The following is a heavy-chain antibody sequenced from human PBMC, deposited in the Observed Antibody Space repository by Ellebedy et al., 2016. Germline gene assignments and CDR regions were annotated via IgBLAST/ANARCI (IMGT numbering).Heavy chain of an antibody. J-gene: IGHJ3*02. CDR3: ASLSPGQQLDHFDI. D-gene: IGHD6-13*01. Sequence: GGSLRLSCKGSGYSFTSYWIGWVRQMPGKGLEWMGIIYPGDSDTRYSPSFQGKVTISADKSISTAYLQWSSLKASDTAMYYCASLSPGQQLDHFDIWGQGTMVTVSS. CDR2: IYPGDSDT. V-gene: IGHV5-51*01. CDR1: GYSFTSYW.